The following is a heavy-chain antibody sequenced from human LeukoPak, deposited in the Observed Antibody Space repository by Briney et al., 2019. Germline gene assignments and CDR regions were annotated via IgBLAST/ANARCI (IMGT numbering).Heavy chain of an antibody. CDR1: GFTFSSYW. CDR2: IKQDGSEK. D-gene: IGHD5-18*01. V-gene: IGHV3-7*01. J-gene: IGHJ6*03. Sequence: GGSLRLSCAASGFTFSSYWMSWVRQAPGKGLEWVANIKQDGSEKYYVDSVKGRFTISRDNAKNSLYLQMNSLRAEDTAVYYCARDLRIQLLGYIGNMDVWGKGTTVTVSS. CDR3: ARDLRIQLLGYIGNMDV.